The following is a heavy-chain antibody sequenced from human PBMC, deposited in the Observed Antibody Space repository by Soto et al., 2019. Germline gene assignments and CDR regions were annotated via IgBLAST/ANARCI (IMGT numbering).Heavy chain of an antibody. CDR3: VREEASGSSGLTYHYYYNGMDV. V-gene: IGHV3-48*02. J-gene: IGHJ6*02. D-gene: IGHD3-10*01. Sequence: GGSLRLSCVASGFTFSRYNMHWVRQAPGKGLEWVAYVTTSGDTMFYADSVEGRFAISRDVAKNSVHLQMNSLGDEDTAVYYCVREEASGSSGLTYHYYYNGMDVWGQGTTVTVSS. CDR1: GFTFSRYN. CDR2: VTTSGDTM.